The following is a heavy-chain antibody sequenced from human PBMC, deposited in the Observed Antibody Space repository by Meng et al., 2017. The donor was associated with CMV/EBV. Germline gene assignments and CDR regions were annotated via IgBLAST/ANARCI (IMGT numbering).Heavy chain of an antibody. D-gene: IGHD6-6*01. CDR3: ARGASSTDAFDF. V-gene: IGHV3-13*01. Sequence: GESLKISCAASGFTFSNYDMHWVRQATGKGLEWVSSIGTAGDTYYPGSVKGRFSISRENAKNSLYLQINSLRAGDTAVYYCARGASSTDAFDFWGPGTVVTV. J-gene: IGHJ3*01. CDR1: GFTFSNYD. CDR2: IGTAGDT.